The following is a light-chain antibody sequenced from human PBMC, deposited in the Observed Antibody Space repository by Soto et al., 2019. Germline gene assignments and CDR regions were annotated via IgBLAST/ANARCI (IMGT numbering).Light chain of an antibody. J-gene: IGKJ5*01. CDR3: QQLLSYPIT. CDR1: QGISSY. Sequence: DVQLTQSPSFLSASVGDILTITCRASQGISSYLAWYQHKPGKTPKLLIYAASTLQSGVPLMFSGSGSGTSFTLTISILQPDDFATYHCQQLLSYPITCGQGTRLEI. CDR2: AAS. V-gene: IGKV1-9*01.